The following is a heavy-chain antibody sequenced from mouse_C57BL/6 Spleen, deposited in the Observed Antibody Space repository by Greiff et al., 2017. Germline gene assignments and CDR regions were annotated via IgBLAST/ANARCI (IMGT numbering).Heavy chain of an antibody. J-gene: IGHJ4*01. CDR3: ARGFITTVVATDAMDY. CDR1: GYAFSSYW. D-gene: IGHD1-1*01. V-gene: IGHV1-80*01. Sequence: VQLQQSGAELVKPGASVKISCKASGYAFSSYWMNWVKQRPGKGLEWIGQIYPGDGDTNYNGKLKGKATLTADKSSSTGYMQLSSLTSEDSAVYFCARGFITTVVATDAMDYWGQGTSVTVSA. CDR2: IYPGDGDT.